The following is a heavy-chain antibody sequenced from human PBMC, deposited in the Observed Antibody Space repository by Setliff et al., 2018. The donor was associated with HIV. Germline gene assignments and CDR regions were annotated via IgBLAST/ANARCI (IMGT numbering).Heavy chain of an antibody. V-gene: IGHV3-30*02. Sequence: TGGSLRLSCAASGFAFSNYGIHWVRQAPGKGLEWVAVIWYDGSDKYYGDSVKGRFTISRDNSKSTLYLQMNALRSEDTAVYYCAKPMGDFWSAYSFDCWGRGTQVTVSS. CDR3: AKPMGDFWSAYSFDC. D-gene: IGHD3-3*01. CDR1: GFAFSNYG. CDR2: IWYDGSDK. J-gene: IGHJ4*02.